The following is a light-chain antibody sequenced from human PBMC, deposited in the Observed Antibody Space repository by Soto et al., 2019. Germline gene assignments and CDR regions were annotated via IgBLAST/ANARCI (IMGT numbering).Light chain of an antibody. V-gene: IGKV3-15*01. Sequence: EIVLTQSQVTLSVSPLERATLXSQASQSVSSDLAWYQQKPGQAPRLLMYGASTRATGVPARFSGSGSGTEFTLTINSLQSEDFAVYYCQHYYNWPPWTFGQGTKVDI. J-gene: IGKJ1*01. CDR1: QSVSSD. CDR3: QHYYNWPPWT. CDR2: GAS.